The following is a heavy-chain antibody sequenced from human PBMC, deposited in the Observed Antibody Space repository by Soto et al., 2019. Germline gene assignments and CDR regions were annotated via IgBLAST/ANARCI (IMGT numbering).Heavy chain of an antibody. CDR2: MRGTTDGGTT. J-gene: IGHJ4*02. V-gene: IGHV3-15*07. Sequence: EVQLVESGGGLVKPGESLRLSCVVSGLTFSGAWLNWVRRAPGKGLEWVGRMRGTTDGGTTDYSAPVKGRFIISRDDSRNTLFLHMNSLRTEDTAVYYCSTDLKWYGGDFWGQGTLVTVS. CDR3: STDLKWYGGDF. CDR1: GLTFSGAW. D-gene: IGHD3-10*01.